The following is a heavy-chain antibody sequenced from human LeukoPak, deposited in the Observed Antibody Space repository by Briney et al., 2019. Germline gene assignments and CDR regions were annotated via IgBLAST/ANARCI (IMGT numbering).Heavy chain of an antibody. J-gene: IGHJ4*02. CDR3: ARVEFVVVPAAIHY. CDR2: ISSSGSSI. V-gene: IGHV3-11*04. D-gene: IGHD2-2*02. CDR1: GFTFSDYY. Sequence: GGSLRLSCAASGFTFSDYYMSWIRQAPGKGLECLSYISSSGSSIYYADSVQSRFTISRDNAKNSLSLQMNSLRAEDTAVYYCARVEFVVVPAAIHYWGQGTLVTVSS.